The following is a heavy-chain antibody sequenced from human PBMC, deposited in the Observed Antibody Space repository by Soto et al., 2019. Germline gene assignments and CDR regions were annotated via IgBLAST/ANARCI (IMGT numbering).Heavy chain of an antibody. Sequence: QVPLVQSGAEVKKPGASVKVSCKASGYTFTGYYMHWVRQAPGQGLEWMGWINPNSGGTTYAQKFQGRVTMTRDTSISTAYMELSRLRSDDTAVYYGARVPSYSSSFWYFDLWGRGTLVTVSS. V-gene: IGHV1-2*02. CDR1: GYTFTGYY. D-gene: IGHD6-6*01. CDR3: ARVPSYSSSFWYFDL. J-gene: IGHJ2*01. CDR2: INPNSGGT.